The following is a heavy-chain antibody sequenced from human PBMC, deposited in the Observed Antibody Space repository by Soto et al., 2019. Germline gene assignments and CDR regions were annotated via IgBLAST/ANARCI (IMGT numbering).Heavy chain of an antibody. CDR2: INRSGNT. CDR3: ARGPDGRFDP. Sequence: WTWFRQPPGKGLEWIGEINRSGNTKYNPSLQSRVTMSVDTSKNQFSLNLHSVTAADTGVYYCARGPDGRFDPWGQGTLVTVSS. V-gene: IGHV4-34*01. J-gene: IGHJ5*02.